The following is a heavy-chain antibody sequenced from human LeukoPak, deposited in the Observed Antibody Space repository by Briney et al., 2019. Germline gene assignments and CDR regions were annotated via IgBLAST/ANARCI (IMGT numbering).Heavy chain of an antibody. D-gene: IGHD5-24*01. Sequence: GGSLRLSCAASGFTFSSYDMHWVRQAPGKGLEWVALISYDGSNKYYADSVKGRFTISRDNSKNTLYLQMNSLRTEDTAVYYCARDNSVRDEAWWFNPWGQGTLVTVSS. V-gene: IGHV3-30*04. CDR1: GFTFSSYD. CDR3: ARDNSVRDEAWWFNP. J-gene: IGHJ5*02. CDR2: ISYDGSNK.